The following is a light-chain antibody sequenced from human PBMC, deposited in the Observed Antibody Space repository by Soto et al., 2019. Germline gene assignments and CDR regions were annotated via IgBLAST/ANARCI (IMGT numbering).Light chain of an antibody. V-gene: IGKV1-5*03. CDR2: KAS. Sequence: DIQMPQYPSTLSASVGDRVTITCRASQSISSWLAWYQQKPGKAPKLLIYKASSLESGVPSRFSGSGSGTEFTLTISSLQPDDFATYYCQQYNSYSRTFGQRAKVDI. CDR1: QSISSW. CDR3: QQYNSYSRT. J-gene: IGKJ1*01.